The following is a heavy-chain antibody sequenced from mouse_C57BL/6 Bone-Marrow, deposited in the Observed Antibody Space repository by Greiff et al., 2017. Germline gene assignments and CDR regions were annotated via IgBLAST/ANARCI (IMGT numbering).Heavy chain of an antibody. CDR1: GFNIKDDY. CDR2: IDPGIGDT. CDR3: ASFDVNYFDF. D-gene: IGHD2-3*01. V-gene: IGHV14-4*01. Sequence: VQLQQSGAELVRPGASVKLSCTASGFNIKDDYINWVKQRPEQGLEWIGWIDPGIGDTEYASKFQGKATITSDTNSNTAYLQLSCLPSEDTAVYYSASFDVNYFDFWGQGTPVTVAS. J-gene: IGHJ2*01.